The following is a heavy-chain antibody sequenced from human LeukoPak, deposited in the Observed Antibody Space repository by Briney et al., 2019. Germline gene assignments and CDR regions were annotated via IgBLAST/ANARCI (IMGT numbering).Heavy chain of an antibody. CDR1: GFTFSDYW. CDR2: IKQDGSEK. Sequence: GGSLRLSCAASGFTFSDYWMSWVRQPPGKGLEWVTNIKQDGSEKYYVDSVKGRFTISRDNVKNSLYLQMNSLTAEDTAVYYCARDRRPSIYGGLDSWGQGTLVTVSS. J-gene: IGHJ5*02. D-gene: IGHD4-23*01. CDR3: ARDRRPSIYGGLDS. V-gene: IGHV3-7*01.